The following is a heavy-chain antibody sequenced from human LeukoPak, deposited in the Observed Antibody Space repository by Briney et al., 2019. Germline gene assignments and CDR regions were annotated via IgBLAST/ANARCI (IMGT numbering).Heavy chain of an antibody. J-gene: IGHJ6*04. CDR3: VELGITMIGGV. CDR2: ISFISSTI. Sequence: GGSLRLSCAASGFNFSTYSMNWVRQAPGKGLEWVSYISFISSTIYYADSVKGRFTISRDNAKNSLYLQMNSLRAEDTAVYYCVELGITMIGGVWGKGTTVTISS. CDR1: GFNFSTYS. D-gene: IGHD3-10*02. V-gene: IGHV3-48*01.